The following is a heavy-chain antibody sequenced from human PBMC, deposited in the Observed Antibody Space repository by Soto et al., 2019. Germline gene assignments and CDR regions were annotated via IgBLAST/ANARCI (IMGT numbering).Heavy chain of an antibody. D-gene: IGHD3-22*01. Sequence: GGSLRLSCADSGFRFSIYSMSWVRQTPGKGLEWVAAITATGDRTYYADSVTGRFTISRDNSKKTHYLQMTSLRAEDTAMYYCATMNGYFEYWGQGTPVTVSS. V-gene: IGHV3-23*01. CDR3: ATMNGYFEY. J-gene: IGHJ4*02. CDR1: GFRFSIYS. CDR2: ITATGDRT.